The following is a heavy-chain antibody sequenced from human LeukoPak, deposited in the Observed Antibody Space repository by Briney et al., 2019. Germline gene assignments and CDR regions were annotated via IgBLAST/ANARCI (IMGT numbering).Heavy chain of an antibody. Sequence: SETLSLTCSVSGGSISSRSYYWGWVRQPPGKGLEWIGSTYYSGSTNYNPSLKSRVTISVDTSKNQFSLKLSSVTAADTAVYYCARRDESSGYNYFDYWGQGNLVTVSS. CDR2: TYYSGST. D-gene: IGHD3-22*01. V-gene: IGHV4-39*07. CDR3: ARRDESSGYNYFDY. CDR1: GGSISSRSYY. J-gene: IGHJ4*02.